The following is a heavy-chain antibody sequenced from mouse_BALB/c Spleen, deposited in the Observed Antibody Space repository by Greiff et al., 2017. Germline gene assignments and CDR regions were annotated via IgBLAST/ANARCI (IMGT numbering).Heavy chain of an antibody. CDR2: ISSGGST. CDR1: GFTFSSYA. V-gene: IGHV5-6-5*01. CDR3: AREELKYGNY. D-gene: IGHD1-3*01. J-gene: IGHJ2*01. Sequence: EVQGVESGGGLVKPGGSLKLSCAASGFTFSSYAMSWVRQTPEKRLEWVASISSGGSTYYPDSVKGRFTISRDNARNILYLQMSSLRSEDTAMYYCAREELKYGNYWGQGTTLTVSS.